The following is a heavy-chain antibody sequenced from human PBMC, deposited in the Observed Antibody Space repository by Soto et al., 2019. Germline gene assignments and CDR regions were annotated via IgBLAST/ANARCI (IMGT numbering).Heavy chain of an antibody. CDR2: ISGSGFKK. Sequence: GGSLRLSCAASGFIFENFGMSWVRQAPGKGLEWISSISGSGFKKYYADSVKGRFTVSRDNSKSTVYLELNNLSAEDTAVYHCAKNQGVELVPLATVDWFDPWGQGSVVTVPQ. CDR1: GFIFENFG. J-gene: IGHJ5*02. CDR3: AKNQGVELVPLATVDWFDP. D-gene: IGHD1-26*01. V-gene: IGHV3-23*01.